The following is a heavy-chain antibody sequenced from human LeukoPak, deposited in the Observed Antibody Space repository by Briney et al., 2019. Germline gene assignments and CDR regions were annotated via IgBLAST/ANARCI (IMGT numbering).Heavy chain of an antibody. CDR1: GYSFNTYW. CDR2: IYPGDSDT. D-gene: IGHD3-22*01. J-gene: IGHJ5*02. V-gene: IGHV5-51*01. CDR3: ATTPNYDGNWFDP. Sequence: GESLKISCKGSGYSFNTYWIAWVRQMPGKGLEWMGIIYPGDSDTRYSPSFQGQVTISADKSITTAYLQWSSLKASDTAMYYCATTPNYDGNWFDPWGHGTLVTVSS.